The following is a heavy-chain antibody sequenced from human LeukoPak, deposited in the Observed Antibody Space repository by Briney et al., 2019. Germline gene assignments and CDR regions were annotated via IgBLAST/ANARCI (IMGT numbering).Heavy chain of an antibody. CDR3: VREDTPATAHY. J-gene: IGHJ4*02. V-gene: IGHV3-23*01. D-gene: IGHD2-15*01. CDR2: ISGGGDIT. CDR1: GFNFANHD. Sequence: PGGSLRLSCAASGFNFANHDMSWVRQTPGKGLEWVSAISGGGDITYYADSVTGRFTISRDISKDTLFLQMHSLRPGDTAVYYCVREDTPATAHYWGQGTLVTISS.